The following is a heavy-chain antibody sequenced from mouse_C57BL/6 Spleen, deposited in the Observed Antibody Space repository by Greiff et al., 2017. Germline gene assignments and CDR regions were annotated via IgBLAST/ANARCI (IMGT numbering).Heavy chain of an antibody. CDR1: GYTFTSYW. CDR3: ARPFYYGSSYWYFDV. J-gene: IGHJ1*03. Sequence: QVQLQQPGTELVKPGASVKLSCKASGYTFTSYWMHWVKPRPGQGLEWIGNINPSNGGTNYNEKFKSKATLTVDKSSSTAYMQLSSLTSEDSAVYYCARPFYYGSSYWYFDVWGTGTTVTVSS. D-gene: IGHD1-1*01. CDR2: INPSNGGT. V-gene: IGHV1-53*01.